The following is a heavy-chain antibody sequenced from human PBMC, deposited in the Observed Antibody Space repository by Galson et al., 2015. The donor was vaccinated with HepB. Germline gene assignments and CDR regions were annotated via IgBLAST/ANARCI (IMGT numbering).Heavy chain of an antibody. CDR3: AITAMPGEGYFDY. CDR1: GYTFTSYA. D-gene: IGHD5-18*01. J-gene: IGHJ4*02. Sequence: SVKVSCKASGYTFTSYAMHWVRQAPGQRLEWMGWINAGNGNTKYSQKFQGRVTITRDTSASTAYMELSSLRSEDTAVYYCAITAMPGEGYFDYWGQGTLVTVSS. CDR2: INAGNGNT. V-gene: IGHV1-3*01.